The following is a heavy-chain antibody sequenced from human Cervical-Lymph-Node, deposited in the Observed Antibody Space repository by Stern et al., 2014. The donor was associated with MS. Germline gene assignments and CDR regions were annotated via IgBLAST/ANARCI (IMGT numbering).Heavy chain of an antibody. Sequence: VQLVESGAEVTKPGSSVKVSCKASGGTFSKFPSSWVRQAPGQGLEWMAGIFTVLGTPTYAQEFRGRVTITADVATSTVYMELSSLRSDDTAVYYCALSSETSDRWYSLGYDLWGQGTLVTVSS. D-gene: IGHD6-13*01. CDR2: IFTVLGTP. J-gene: IGHJ5*02. CDR1: GGTFSKFP. CDR3: ALSSETSDRWYSLGYDL. V-gene: IGHV1-69*01.